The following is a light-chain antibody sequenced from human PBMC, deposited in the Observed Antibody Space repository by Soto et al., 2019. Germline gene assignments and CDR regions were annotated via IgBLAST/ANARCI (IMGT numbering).Light chain of an antibody. CDR1: QSVSIY. V-gene: IGKV3-20*01. CDR3: QQYESSPRT. CDR2: GAS. J-gene: IGKJ1*01. Sequence: ETVLTQSPATLSLSPGERATLSCRASQSVSIYLAWYQQKPGQAPRLLIYGASSRAAGIPDRFSGSGSGTVFTLTISRLEPEDFAVYYCQQYESSPRTFGQGTKVDIK.